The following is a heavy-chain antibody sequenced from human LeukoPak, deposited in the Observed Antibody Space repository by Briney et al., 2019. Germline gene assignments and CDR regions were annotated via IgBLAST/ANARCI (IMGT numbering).Heavy chain of an antibody. V-gene: IGHV1-18*01. Sequence: GASVKVSCKASGYTVTSYGISWVRQALGQGLEWMGWISAYNGNTNYAQKLQGRVTMTTDTSTSTAYMELRSLRSDDTAVYYCARDSGGYSGYDFDYWGQGTLVTVSS. J-gene: IGHJ4*02. D-gene: IGHD5-12*01. CDR1: GYTVTSYG. CDR3: ARDSGGYSGYDFDY. CDR2: ISAYNGNT.